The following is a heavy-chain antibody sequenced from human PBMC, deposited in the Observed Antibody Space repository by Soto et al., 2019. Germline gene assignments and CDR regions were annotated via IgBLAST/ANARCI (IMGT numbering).Heavy chain of an antibody. CDR3: ARSGGYDFLSLGRYYGMDV. CDR1: GSTFTSYA. CDR2: INAGNGYT. Sequence: ASVKVSCKASGSTFTSYAMHWVRQAPGQRLEWMGWINAGNGYTKYSQKFQGRVTITRDTSASTAYMELSSLRSEDTAVYYCARSGGYDFLSLGRYYGMDVWGQGTTVTV. D-gene: IGHD5-12*01. V-gene: IGHV1-3*01. J-gene: IGHJ6*02.